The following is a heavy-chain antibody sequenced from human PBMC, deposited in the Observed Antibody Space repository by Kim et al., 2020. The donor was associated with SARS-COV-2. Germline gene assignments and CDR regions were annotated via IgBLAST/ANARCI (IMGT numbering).Heavy chain of an antibody. Sequence: SETLSLTCAVYGGSFSGYYWSWIRQPPGKGLEWIGEINHSGSTNYNPSLKSRVTISVDTSKNQFSLKLSSVTAADTAVYYCARGPYTIIREWGHHYDSSGYYYWDYWGQGTLVTVSS. CDR3: ARGPYTIIREWGHHYDSSGYYYWDY. CDR2: INHSGST. CDR1: GGSFSGYY. J-gene: IGHJ4*02. V-gene: IGHV4-34*01. D-gene: IGHD3-22*01.